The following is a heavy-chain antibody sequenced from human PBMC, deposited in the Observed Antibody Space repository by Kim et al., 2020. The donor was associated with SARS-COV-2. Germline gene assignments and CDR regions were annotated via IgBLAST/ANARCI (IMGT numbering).Heavy chain of an antibody. CDR1: GYTFTSYA. CDR3: ARDSSVTMVRGNYWIGDYGMDV. D-gene: IGHD3-10*01. J-gene: IGHJ6*02. Sequence: ASVKVSCKASGYTFTSYAMHWVRQAPGQRLEWMGWINAGNGNTKYSQKFQGRVTITRDTSASTAYMELSSLRSEDTAVYYCARDSSVTMVRGNYWIGDYGMDVWGQGTTVTVSS. V-gene: IGHV1-3*01. CDR2: INAGNGNT.